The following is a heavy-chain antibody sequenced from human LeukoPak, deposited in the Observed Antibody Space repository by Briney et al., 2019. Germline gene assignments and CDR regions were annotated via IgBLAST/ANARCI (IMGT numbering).Heavy chain of an antibody. D-gene: IGHD3-22*01. J-gene: IGHJ4*02. V-gene: IGHV3-30*18. Sequence: PGGSLRLSCVASGFSFSSYGMHWVRQAPGKGLEWVAAISYEGSNEYYADSVKGRFTISRDNSKNTLYLQMTSLRAEDTVVYYCAKDGVRYYHDSSGYYGDYWGQGTLVTVSS. CDR2: ISYEGSNE. CDR1: GFSFSSYG. CDR3: AKDGVRYYHDSSGYYGDY.